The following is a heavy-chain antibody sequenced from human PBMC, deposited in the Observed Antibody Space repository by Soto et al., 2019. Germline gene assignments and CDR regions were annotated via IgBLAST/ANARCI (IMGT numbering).Heavy chain of an antibody. Sequence: QVQLQESGPGLVKPSETLSLTCNVSGVSTSNHYWTWIRKPPGQGPEWIGCIYYRGTTNYNAPFNSRVTISLDTSKNLFSLKLTSVTTADTAVYYCARGGGSPYHDHEFDYWGQRILVTVSS. CDR1: GVSTSNHY. CDR3: ARGGGSPYHDHEFDY. V-gene: IGHV4-59*11. D-gene: IGHD6-19*01. J-gene: IGHJ4*02. CDR2: IYYRGTT.